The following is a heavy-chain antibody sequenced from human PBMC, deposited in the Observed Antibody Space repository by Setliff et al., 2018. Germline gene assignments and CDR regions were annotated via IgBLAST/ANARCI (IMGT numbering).Heavy chain of an antibody. V-gene: IGHV4-34*01. D-gene: IGHD3-22*01. CDR1: GGSFSGYY. CDR2: INHSGST. CDR3: ASLYYYDSSGYYYSRDY. J-gene: IGHJ4*02. Sequence: SETLSLTWAVDGGSFSGYYWSWIRQPPGKGLEWIGEINHSGSTNYNPSLKSRVTISVDTSKNQFSLKLSSVTAADTAVYYCASLYYYDSSGYYYSRDYWGQGTLVTVSS.